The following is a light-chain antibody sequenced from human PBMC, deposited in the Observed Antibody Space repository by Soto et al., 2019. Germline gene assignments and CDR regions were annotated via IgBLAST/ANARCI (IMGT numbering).Light chain of an antibody. V-gene: IGKV1-17*01. CDR2: GAS. CDR1: QGIGNA. Sequence: DIELAQSPSSLSASEGDRVTISCRASQGIGNALGWYQQKKGKTPKVLIYGASNLQSGVPPRFSGSGSGTEFTLTITRLQPDDFTTYYGQQYNSYPWTFGQGTRLEIK. CDR3: QQYNSYPWT. J-gene: IGKJ5*01.